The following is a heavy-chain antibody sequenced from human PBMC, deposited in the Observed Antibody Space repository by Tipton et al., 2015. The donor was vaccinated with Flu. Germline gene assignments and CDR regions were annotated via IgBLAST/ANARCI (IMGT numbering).Heavy chain of an antibody. Sequence: TLSLTCTVSGGSISSSSYYWGWIRQPPGKGLEWVGSIYYSGSTYSNPSLKSRVTISVDTSKNQFSLKLSSVTAADTAVYYCASGNTATDYWGQGTLVTVSS. D-gene: IGHD5-18*01. CDR2: IYYSGST. CDR1: GGSISSSSYY. V-gene: IGHV4-39*01. J-gene: IGHJ4*02. CDR3: ASGNTATDY.